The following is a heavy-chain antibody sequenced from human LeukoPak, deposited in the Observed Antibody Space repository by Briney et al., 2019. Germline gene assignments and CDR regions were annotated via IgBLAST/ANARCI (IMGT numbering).Heavy chain of an antibody. CDR1: GFSFGSYW. Sequence: GGSLRLSCTASGFSFGSYWMHWVRQAPGKGLVWVSRINGDGSSTSYADSEEGRFTISRHNAKNTLYLQMNTLRAEDTAVYYCARAIGSGSYSRFDYWGQGTLVTVSS. J-gene: IGHJ4*02. D-gene: IGHD1-26*01. CDR3: ARAIGSGSYSRFDY. CDR2: INGDGSST. V-gene: IGHV3-74*01.